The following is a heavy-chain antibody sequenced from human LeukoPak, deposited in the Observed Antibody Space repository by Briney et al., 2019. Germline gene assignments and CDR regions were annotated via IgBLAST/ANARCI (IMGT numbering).Heavy chain of an antibody. CDR1: GFTFSGSA. CDR2: IRSKANSYAT. V-gene: IGHV3-73*01. Sequence: PGGSLRLSCAASGFTFSGSAMHWVRQASGKGLEWVGRIRSKANSYATAYAASVKGRFTISRDDSKNTAYLQMNSLKTEDTAAYYCTSRRFGPGYYFDYWGQGTLVTVSS. J-gene: IGHJ4*02. D-gene: IGHD3-10*01. CDR3: TSRRFGPGYYFDY.